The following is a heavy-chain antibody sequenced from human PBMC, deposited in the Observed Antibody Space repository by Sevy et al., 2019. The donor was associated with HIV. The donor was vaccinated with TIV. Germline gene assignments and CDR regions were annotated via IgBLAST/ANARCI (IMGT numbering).Heavy chain of an antibody. J-gene: IGHJ4*02. Sequence: GGSLRLSCAASGFTFSSYWMHWVRQAPGKGLVWVSRISGDGSSTTYADSVRGRFNISRDNAKNTLYLQMNSLRAEDTAEYYCASDGRATRDFDYWGQGTLVTVSS. CDR3: ASDGRATRDFDY. D-gene: IGHD1-1*01. CDR1: GFTFSSYW. CDR2: ISGDGSST. V-gene: IGHV3-74*01.